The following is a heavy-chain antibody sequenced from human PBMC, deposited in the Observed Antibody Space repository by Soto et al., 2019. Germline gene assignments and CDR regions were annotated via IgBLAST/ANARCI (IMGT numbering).Heavy chain of an antibody. Sequence: SETLSLTCTVSGGSIDSGDYYWSWIRQPPGEGLEWIGYVYYSGTTNYNPFLKSRVTLSLDKSKNQFSLKMNSVTAADTAVYYCARSSSGWFYFDYWAQGTLVTVSS. J-gene: IGHJ4*02. D-gene: IGHD6-19*01. CDR1: GGSIDSGDYY. CDR2: VYYSGTT. V-gene: IGHV4-61*08. CDR3: ARSSSGWFYFDY.